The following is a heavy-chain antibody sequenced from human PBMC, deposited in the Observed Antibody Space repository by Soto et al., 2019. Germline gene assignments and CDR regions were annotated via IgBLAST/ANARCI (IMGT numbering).Heavy chain of an antibody. CDR3: ARDDYGDLWRSFDV. CDR1: GYTFINFG. D-gene: IGHD4-17*01. J-gene: IGHJ3*01. CDR2: ITDYNGYT. Sequence: QVQLMQSGAEVKKSGASVKVSCKASGYTFINFGISWVRQAPGQGLEWMGWITDYNGYTKFARKFQGRVTMTTDTFTRTAYMELRSLRSDDTAVYFCARDDYGDLWRSFDVWGQGTMVTVSS. V-gene: IGHV1-18*04.